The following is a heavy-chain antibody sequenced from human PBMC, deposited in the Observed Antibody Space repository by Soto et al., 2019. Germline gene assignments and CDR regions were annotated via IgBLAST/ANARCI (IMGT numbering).Heavy chain of an antibody. CDR1: GGSISSYY. Sequence: SETLSLTCTVSGGSISSYYCSWIRQPPGKGLEWIGYIYYSGSTNYNPSLKSRVTISVDTSKNQFSLKLSSVTAADTAVYYCARAVPLWSFDYWGQGTLVTVSS. V-gene: IGHV4-59*01. CDR3: ARAVPLWSFDY. J-gene: IGHJ4*02. D-gene: IGHD3-10*01. CDR2: IYYSGST.